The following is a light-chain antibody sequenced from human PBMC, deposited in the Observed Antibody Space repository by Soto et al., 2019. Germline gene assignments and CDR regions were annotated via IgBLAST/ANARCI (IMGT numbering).Light chain of an antibody. CDR2: GIT. J-gene: IGLJ1*01. CDR3: QSYDRSLSGYV. CDR1: SSNFGAGFD. Sequence: QSVLTQPPSLSVAPGQWVTISCTGSSSNFGAGFDVHWYQQLPGTAHKLLIYGITNRPSGVPDRFSGSKSGPSASLAVTGLQAGDEAVYYCQSYDRSLSGYVFGTGTKLTVL. V-gene: IGLV1-40*01.